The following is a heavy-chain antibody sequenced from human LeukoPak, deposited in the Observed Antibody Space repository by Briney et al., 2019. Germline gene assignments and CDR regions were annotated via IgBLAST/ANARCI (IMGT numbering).Heavy chain of an antibody. CDR2: ITGSDGTS. CDR1: GFTFTNYA. D-gene: IGHD3-9*01. V-gene: IGHV3-23*01. Sequence: LTGTSLRLSCVASGFTFTNYAMSWVRQAPGKGLEWVSAITGSDGTSHYADSVKGRFTISRDNSKNTLYLQVNSLRAEDTAVYYCAKWGDYDILTGYYVPDHWGQGTLVTVSS. CDR3: AKWGDYDILTGYYVPDH. J-gene: IGHJ5*02.